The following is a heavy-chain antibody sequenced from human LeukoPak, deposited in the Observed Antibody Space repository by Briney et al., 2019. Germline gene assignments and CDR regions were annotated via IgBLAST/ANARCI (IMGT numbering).Heavy chain of an antibody. J-gene: IGHJ4*02. CDR2: ISGSGGST. Sequence: GGSLRLSCAASGFTFSSYAMSWVRQAPGKGLEWVPAISGSGGSTYYADSVKGRFTISRDDSKNTLYLQMNSLRAEDTAVYYCAKDVTMIGVYYFDYWGQGTLVTVSS. V-gene: IGHV3-23*01. CDR1: GFTFSSYA. CDR3: AKDVTMIGVYYFDY. D-gene: IGHD3-22*01.